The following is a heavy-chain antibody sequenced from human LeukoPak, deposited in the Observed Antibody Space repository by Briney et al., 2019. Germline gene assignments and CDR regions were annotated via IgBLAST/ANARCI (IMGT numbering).Heavy chain of an antibody. D-gene: IGHD1-26*01. V-gene: IGHV3-48*01. CDR1: GFSFSTNS. CDR3: ARDTRSLIDY. CDR2: ISSNSATT. J-gene: IGHJ4*02. Sequence: GGSLRLSCAASGFSFSTNSMNWVHQVPGKGLEWISYISSNSATTYYADSVKGRFTISRDNAKNSLYLHMNSLRADDTAVYYCARDTRSLIDYWGQGTLVTVSS.